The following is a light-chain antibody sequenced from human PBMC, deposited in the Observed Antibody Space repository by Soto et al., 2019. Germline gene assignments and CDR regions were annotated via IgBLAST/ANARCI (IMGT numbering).Light chain of an antibody. CDR2: DAS. J-gene: IGKJ4*01. CDR3: QQYNNWPPVT. CDR1: QSVSNK. Sequence: EIVMTQSPATLSVSPGERATLSCRASQSVSNKLAWYQQKPGQAPRLLIYDASTRATGIPARFSGSGSGSGTEFTLAISSLQSEDFAVYYCQQYNNWPPVTFGGGTKVAIK. V-gene: IGKV3-15*01.